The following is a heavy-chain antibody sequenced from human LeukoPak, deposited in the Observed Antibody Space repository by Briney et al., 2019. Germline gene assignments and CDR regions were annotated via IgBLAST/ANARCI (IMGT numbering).Heavy chain of an antibody. D-gene: IGHD3-22*01. CDR3: ARDRGGYYYDSSGRKGRLYYYYGMDV. V-gene: IGHV3-48*04. CDR2: ISSSSSTI. J-gene: IGHJ6*02. Sequence: GGSLRLSCAASGFTFSSYSMNWVRQAPGKGLEWVSYISSSSSTIYYADSVKGRFTISRDNAKNSLYLQMNSLRAEDTAVYYCARDRGGYYYDSSGRKGRLYYYYGMDVWGQGTTVTVSS. CDR1: GFTFSSYS.